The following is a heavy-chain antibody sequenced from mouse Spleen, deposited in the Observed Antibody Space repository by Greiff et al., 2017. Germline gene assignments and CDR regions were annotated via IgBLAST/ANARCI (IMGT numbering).Heavy chain of an antibody. CDR3: ARNSNYEGAMDY. CDR2: ISYDGSN. D-gene: IGHD2-5*01. Sequence: ESGPGLVKPSQSLSLTCSVTGYSITSGYYWNWIRQFPGNKLEWMGYISYDGSNNYNPSLKNRISITRDTSKNQFFLKLNSVTTEDTATYYCARNSNYEGAMDYWGQGTSVTVSS. J-gene: IGHJ4*01. CDR1: GYSITSGYY. V-gene: IGHV3-6*01.